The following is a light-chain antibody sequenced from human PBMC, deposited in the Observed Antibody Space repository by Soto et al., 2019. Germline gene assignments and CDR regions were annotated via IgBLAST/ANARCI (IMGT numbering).Light chain of an antibody. V-gene: IGKV3-15*01. J-gene: IGKJ1*01. CDR3: QEYFQWPPGM. CDR1: QFVSTR. CDR2: DAY. Sequence: EIVVTQSPATLSASPGERVTLTCRASQFVSTRLAWYQQRPGQVPGLLIYDAYTRALGISARFSGSGSGTKFTLTISSLQSEDFALYYCQEYFQWPPGMFGPGTKVDIK.